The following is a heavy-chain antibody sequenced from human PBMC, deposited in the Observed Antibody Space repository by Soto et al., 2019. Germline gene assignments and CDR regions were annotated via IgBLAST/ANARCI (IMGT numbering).Heavy chain of an antibody. CDR1: GYSFTSYW. D-gene: IGHD5-12*01. Sequence: GESLKISCKGSGYSFTSYWIGGVRQMPGKGLEWMGIIYPGPSDTRYNPSFQDQLTISADTSISTAYLQWSGLKASDSAMFYCATQMATSQDAFDIWGQGTMVTVSS. CDR3: ATQMATSQDAFDI. J-gene: IGHJ3*02. V-gene: IGHV5-51*01. CDR2: IYPGPSDT.